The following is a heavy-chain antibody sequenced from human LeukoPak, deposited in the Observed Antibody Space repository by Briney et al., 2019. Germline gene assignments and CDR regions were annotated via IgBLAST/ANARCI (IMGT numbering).Heavy chain of an antibody. D-gene: IGHD6-19*01. CDR2: ISGSGGST. Sequence: PGGSLRLSCAASGFTFSSYAMSWVRQAPGKGLEWVSAISGSGGSTYYADSVKGRFTISRDNAKNSLYLQMNSLRAEDTAVYYCARDQQWPHLWDYWGQGTLVTVSS. V-gene: IGHV3-23*01. CDR3: ARDQQWPHLWDY. J-gene: IGHJ4*02. CDR1: GFTFSSYA.